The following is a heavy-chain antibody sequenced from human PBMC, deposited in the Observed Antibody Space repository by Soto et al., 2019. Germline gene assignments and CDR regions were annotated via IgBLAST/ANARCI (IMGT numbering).Heavy chain of an antibody. V-gene: IGHV3-21*02. CDR1: GFTFNTYS. D-gene: IGHD3-3*01. J-gene: IGHJ3*02. CDR3: ARDSITIFGAAHHQSFDI. Sequence: QLVESGGGLVKPGGSLRLSCSASGFTFNTYSMTWVRQAPGKGLQWVSSISRSHTYIDYADSVRGRFTISRDNAHNALYLQMDSLRAEDTAVYYCARDSITIFGAAHHQSFDIWGQGTEVTVSS. CDR2: ISRSHTYI.